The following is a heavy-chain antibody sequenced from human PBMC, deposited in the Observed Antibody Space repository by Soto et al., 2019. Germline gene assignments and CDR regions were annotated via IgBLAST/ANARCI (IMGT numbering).Heavy chain of an antibody. V-gene: IGHV3-21*01. D-gene: IGHD5-18*01. Sequence: GGSLRLSCAASGFTFSSYSMNWVRQAPGKGLEWVSSISSSSYLSYADSVKGRFTISRDNAKNSLYLQMNSLRAEDTAVYYCARDQPGYSYGYGLGYWGQGTLVTV. J-gene: IGHJ4*02. CDR1: GFTFSSYS. CDR3: ARDQPGYSYGYGLGY. CDR2: ISSSSYL.